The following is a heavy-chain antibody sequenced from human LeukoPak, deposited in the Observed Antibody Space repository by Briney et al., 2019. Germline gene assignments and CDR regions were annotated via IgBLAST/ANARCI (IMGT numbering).Heavy chain of an antibody. V-gene: IGHV3-74*01. CDR2: IYSDGSIT. J-gene: IGHJ5*02. CDR3: AREGRMTIFGVVYNWFDP. Sequence: GGSLRLSCAASGFTFSNYWMHWVRQAPGKRLVWVSRIYSDGSITSYADSVKGGFTISRDNAKNTLYLQMNSLRAEDTAVYYCAREGRMTIFGVVYNWFDPWGQGTLVTVSS. CDR1: GFTFSNYW. D-gene: IGHD3-3*01.